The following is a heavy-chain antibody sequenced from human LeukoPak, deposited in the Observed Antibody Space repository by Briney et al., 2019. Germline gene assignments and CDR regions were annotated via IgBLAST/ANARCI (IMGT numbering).Heavy chain of an antibody. CDR2: IYYSGST. CDR3: ARDRSGYCGGSSCSSAGFFDY. CDR1: GGSISSSSYY. D-gene: IGHD2-15*01. J-gene: IGHJ4*02. V-gene: IGHV4-39*07. Sequence: PSETLSLTCTVSGGSISSSSYYWGWIRQPPGKGLEWIGSIYYSGSTYYNPSLKSRVTISVDSYKNQFSLKLNSVTAADTAVYYCARDRSGYCGGSSCSSAGFFDYWGQGTLVTVSS.